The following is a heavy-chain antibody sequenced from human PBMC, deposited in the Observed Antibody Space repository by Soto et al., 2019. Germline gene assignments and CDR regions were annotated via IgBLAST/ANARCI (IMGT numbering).Heavy chain of an antibody. Sequence: EVQLVESGGGLVQPGGSLRLSCAASGFTFSNYDMRWVRQTSGKGLEWVAGIGTDGDTFYPGSVKGRFSISREDAKNSFYLQMNSLRAEDTAVYYCASGGLYICGQGTLVTVSS. CDR1: GFTFSNYD. CDR3: ASGGLYI. J-gene: IGHJ4*02. V-gene: IGHV3-13*01. D-gene: IGHD3-16*01. CDR2: IGTDGDT.